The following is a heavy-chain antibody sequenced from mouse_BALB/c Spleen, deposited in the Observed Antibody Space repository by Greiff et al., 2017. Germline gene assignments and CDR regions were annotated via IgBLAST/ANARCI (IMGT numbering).Heavy chain of an antibody. J-gene: IGHJ4*01. CDR2: ISNGGGST. Sequence: DVKLVESGGGLVQPGGSRKLSCAASGFTFSSYTMSWVRQTPEKRLEWVAYISNGGGSTYYPDTVKGRFTISRDNAKNTLYLQMSSLKSEDTAMYYCARRGNSYAMDYWGQGTSVTVSS. V-gene: IGHV5-12-2*01. CDR1: GFTFSSYT. CDR3: ARRGNSYAMDY. D-gene: IGHD2-1*01.